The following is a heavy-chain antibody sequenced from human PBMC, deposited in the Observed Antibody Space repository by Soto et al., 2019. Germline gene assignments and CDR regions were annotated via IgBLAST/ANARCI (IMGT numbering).Heavy chain of an antibody. CDR1: GFTLSFYW. CDR3: ARVRETYAYDAFDI. D-gene: IGHD1-26*01. V-gene: IGHV3-74*03. Sequence: LRLSCAASGFTLSFYWMHWVRQAPGKGLVWVSGIKSDGSITTYADSVKGRFTISRDNAGTLWLQMNSLRAEDTAVYYCARVRETYAYDAFDIWG. J-gene: IGHJ3*02. CDR2: IKSDGSIT.